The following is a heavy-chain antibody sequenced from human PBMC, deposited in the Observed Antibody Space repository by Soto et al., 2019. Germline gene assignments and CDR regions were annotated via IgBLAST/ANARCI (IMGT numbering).Heavy chain of an antibody. Sequence: PSETLSLTCTVSGGSISTYCWSWVRQPPGKGLEWIGYIFYRGSTKYNPSLKSRVTISADTSKNQFSLKLGSVTAADTAVYYCARVLYDSGGYYPFDYWGQGTLVTVS. V-gene: IGHV4-59*01. CDR2: IFYRGST. CDR1: GGSISTYC. J-gene: IGHJ4*02. CDR3: ARVLYDSGGYYPFDY. D-gene: IGHD3-22*01.